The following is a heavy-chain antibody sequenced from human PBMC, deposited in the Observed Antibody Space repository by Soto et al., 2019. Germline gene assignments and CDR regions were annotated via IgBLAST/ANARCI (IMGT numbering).Heavy chain of an antibody. V-gene: IGHV4-59*11. J-gene: IGHJ5*02. Sequence: SETLSLTCTVSGGSISSQYWSWTRQPPGKGLEWIGYIYSSGSTYYNPSLKSRVTISVDTSKNQFSLRLSSVTAADTAVYYCAKSGRSGSLFRSSWWFDPWGHGTLVTVPQ. CDR3: AKSGRSGSLFRSSWWFDP. CDR1: GGSISSQY. D-gene: IGHD1-26*01. CDR2: IYSSGST.